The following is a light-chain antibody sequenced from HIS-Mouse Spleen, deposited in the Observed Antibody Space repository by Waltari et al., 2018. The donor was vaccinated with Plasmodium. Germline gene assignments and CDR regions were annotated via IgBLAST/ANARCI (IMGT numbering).Light chain of an antibody. J-gene: IGLJ2*01. CDR1: SSDAGGYNY. Sequence: QSALTQPRSVSGSPGQSVTISCIGTSSDAGGYNYASWYQQHPGKAPKLMIYEVSMRPSGVPDRFSGSKSGNTASLTVSGLQAEDEADYYCSSYAGSNNLVFGGGTKLTVL. CDR3: SSYAGSNNLV. V-gene: IGLV2-8*01. CDR2: EVS.